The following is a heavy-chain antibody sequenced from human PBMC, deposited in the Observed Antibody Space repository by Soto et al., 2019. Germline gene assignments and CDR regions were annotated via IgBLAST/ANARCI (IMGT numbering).Heavy chain of an antibody. J-gene: IGHJ6*02. V-gene: IGHV1-69*13. CDR2: IIPIFGTA. CDR1: GGTFSSYA. Sequence: SVKVSCKASGGTFSSYAISWVRQAPGQGLEWMGGIIPIFGTANYAQKFQGRVTITADESTSTAYMELSSLRSEDTAVYYCALCNYYDSSGYPAPHYYYGMDVWGQGTTVTVSS. D-gene: IGHD3-22*01. CDR3: ALCNYYDSSGYPAPHYYYGMDV.